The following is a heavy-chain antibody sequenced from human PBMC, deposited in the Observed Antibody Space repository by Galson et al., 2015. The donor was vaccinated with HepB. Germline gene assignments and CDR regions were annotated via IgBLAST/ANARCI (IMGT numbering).Heavy chain of an antibody. CDR2: INPNSGGT. J-gene: IGHJ4*02. CDR1: GYTFTGYY. CDR3: ARDTYYYDSSGYYDY. D-gene: IGHD3-22*01. Sequence: SVKVSCKASGYTFTGYYMHWVRQAPGQGLEWMGWINPNSGGTNYAQKFQGRVTMTRDTSISTAYMELSRLRSDDTAVYYCARDTYYYDSSGYYDYWGQGTLVTVSS. V-gene: IGHV1-2*02.